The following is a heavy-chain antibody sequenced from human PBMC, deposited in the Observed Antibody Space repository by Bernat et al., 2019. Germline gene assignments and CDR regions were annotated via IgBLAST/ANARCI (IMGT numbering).Heavy chain of an antibody. CDR2: INAGNGHT. J-gene: IGHJ4*01. D-gene: IGHD6-25*01. Sequence: QVQLVQSGAEVKKPGASVKVSCKASGYTFTSYAMHWVRQAPGQRLEWMGWINAGNGHTKYSQKFQGRVTITGDTSARTAYMELSSLRSEDTAVYYCARDPYGGSKPYLFDYWGQEPWSPSPQ. V-gene: IGHV1-3*01. CDR3: ARDPYGGSKPYLFDY. CDR1: GYTFTSYA.